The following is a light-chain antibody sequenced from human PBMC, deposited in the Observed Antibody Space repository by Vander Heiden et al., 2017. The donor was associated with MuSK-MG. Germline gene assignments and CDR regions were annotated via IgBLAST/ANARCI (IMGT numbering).Light chain of an antibody. CDR2: DAS. Sequence: EIVWTQSPATLSLSPGERATLPCSASQSVSSYLAWYQQKPGQAPRLLIYDASNRATGIPARFSGSGSGTDFTLTISSLEPEDFAVYYCQQRSNWPPEVTFGGGTKVEIK. CDR1: QSVSSY. J-gene: IGKJ4*01. V-gene: IGKV3-11*01. CDR3: QQRSNWPPEVT.